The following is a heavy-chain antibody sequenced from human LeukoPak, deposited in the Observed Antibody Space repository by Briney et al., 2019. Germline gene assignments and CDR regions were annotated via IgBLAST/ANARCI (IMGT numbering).Heavy chain of an antibody. Sequence: SVKDSCKASGGTFSSYAISWVRQAPGQGLEWMGSIIPILGIANYAHKFQGRVTITADKSTGTAYMELSRLRSDDTAVYYCARERLDILTGYYTSGYYYGMDVWGQGTTVTVSS. CDR3: ARERLDILTGYYTSGYYYGMDV. CDR1: GGTFSSYA. J-gene: IGHJ6*02. V-gene: IGHV1-69*04. CDR2: IIPILGIA. D-gene: IGHD3-9*01.